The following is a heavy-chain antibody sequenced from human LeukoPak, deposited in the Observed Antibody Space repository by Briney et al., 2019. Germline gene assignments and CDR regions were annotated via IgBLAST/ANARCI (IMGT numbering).Heavy chain of an antibody. D-gene: IGHD6-19*01. V-gene: IGHV3-23*01. CDR2: ISGSGGST. Sequence: PGGSLRLSCAASGFTFSSYAMSWVRQAPGKGLEWVSAISGSGGSTYYADSVKGRFTISRNNSKNTLYLQMNSLRAEDTAVYYCAKVGGAQWLVNFDYWGQGTLVTVSS. J-gene: IGHJ4*02. CDR1: GFTFSSYA. CDR3: AKVGGAQWLVNFDY.